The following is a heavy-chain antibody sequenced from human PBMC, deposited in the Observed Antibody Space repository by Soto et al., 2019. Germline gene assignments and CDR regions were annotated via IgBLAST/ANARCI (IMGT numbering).Heavy chain of an antibody. J-gene: IGHJ2*01. D-gene: IGHD6-13*01. CDR2: IIPIFGTP. V-gene: IGHV1-69*01. CDR1: GGTFSRYA. CDR3: ASAAAGYWYFDL. Sequence: QVQLVQSGAGMKKPGSSVKVSCKASGGTFSRYAISWVRQAPGQGLEWMGGIIPIFGTPKYAQKFQGRVTITADESTSTTYMELSSLRPEATAIYYCASAAAGYWYFDLWGRGTLVTVSS.